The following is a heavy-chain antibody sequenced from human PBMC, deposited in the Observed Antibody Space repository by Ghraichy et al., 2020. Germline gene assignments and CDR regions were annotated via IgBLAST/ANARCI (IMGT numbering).Heavy chain of an antibody. Sequence: GSLRLSCAASGFTFSSYGMHWVRQAPGKGLEWVAVISYDGSNKYYADSVKGRFTISRDNSKNTLYLQMNSLRAEDTAVYYCAKDVGIAVAGDFDYWGQGTLVTVSS. V-gene: IGHV3-30*18. J-gene: IGHJ4*02. CDR1: GFTFSSYG. CDR3: AKDVGIAVAGDFDY. D-gene: IGHD6-19*01. CDR2: ISYDGSNK.